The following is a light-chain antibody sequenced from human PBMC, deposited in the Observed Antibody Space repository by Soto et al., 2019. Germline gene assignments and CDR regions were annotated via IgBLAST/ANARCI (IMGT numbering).Light chain of an antibody. CDR1: QSVRNNY. V-gene: IGKV3-20*01. CDR3: HQYDGAPHT. J-gene: IGKJ2*01. Sequence: ENVLAQSPGTLSSSPGERATLSCRASQSVRNNYLAWYQKKPGQAPRLLIFGASIRATGIPDRFSGSGSGTDFTLTISRLEPEDFEVFYCHQYDGAPHTFGQGTKVDI. CDR2: GAS.